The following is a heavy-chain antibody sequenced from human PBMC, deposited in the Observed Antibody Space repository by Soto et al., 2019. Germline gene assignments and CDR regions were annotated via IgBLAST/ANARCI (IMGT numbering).Heavy chain of an antibody. CDR2: IDRFGSYL. D-gene: IGHD3-3*02. V-gene: IGHV3-21*01. CDR3: ARVGISIMRGRIRGDHRSLVV. CDR1: GFTFSTYT. Sequence: EVRLVESGGGLVKSGGSLRLSCAASGFTFSTYTMNWVRQAPGRGLEWVSNIDRFGSYLWYVDSVQGRFTISRDNAKNSLYLQMNSLRVEDTAVYYCARVGISIMRGRIRGDHRSLVVWGQGTTVTVSS. J-gene: IGHJ6*01.